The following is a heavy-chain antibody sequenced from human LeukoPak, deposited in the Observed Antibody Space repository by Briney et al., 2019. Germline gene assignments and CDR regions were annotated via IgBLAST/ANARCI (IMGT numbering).Heavy chain of an antibody. J-gene: IGHJ4*02. CDR2: ISGSGGST. Sequence: GGSLRLSCAASGFTFSSYAMSWVRQAPGKGLEWVSAISGSGGSTYYADSVKGRFTISGDNSKNTLYLQMNSLRAEDTAVYYCAKDLPWNYYDSSGYPVFDYWGQGTLVTVSS. CDR1: GFTFSSYA. D-gene: IGHD3-22*01. CDR3: AKDLPWNYYDSSGYPVFDY. V-gene: IGHV3-23*01.